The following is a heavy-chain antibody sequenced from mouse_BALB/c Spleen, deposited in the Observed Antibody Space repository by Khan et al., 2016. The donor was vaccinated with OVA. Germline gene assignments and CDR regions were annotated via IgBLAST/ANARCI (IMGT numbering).Heavy chain of an antibody. CDR3: ARQPYYHYNIMDY. Sequence: QVQLKESGPGLVAPSQSLSITCTISGFSLTNYGVHWVRQPPGKGLEWLVVIWSDGSTTYNSALKSRLTTSKDNTKSQVFLKMNSIQTDDTAVYFCARQPYYHYNIMDYWGQGTSVTVSS. CDR2: IWSDGST. D-gene: IGHD2-10*01. CDR1: GFSLTNYG. V-gene: IGHV2-6-1*01. J-gene: IGHJ4*01.